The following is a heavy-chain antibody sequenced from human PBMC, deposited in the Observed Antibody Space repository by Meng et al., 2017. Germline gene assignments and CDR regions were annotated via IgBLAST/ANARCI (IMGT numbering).Heavy chain of an antibody. D-gene: IGHD3-22*01. J-gene: IGHJ6*02. CDR1: GYTFTSYA. V-gene: IGHV1-3*02. CDR2: SNAGNGNT. CDR3: ALDYYDSSGYPPKYGMDV. Sequence: ASVKVSCKASGYTFTSYAMHWVRQAPGQRLEWMGWSNAGNGNTKYSQEFQGRVTITRDTSASTAYIELSSLRSEDTAVYYCALDYYDSSGYPPKYGMDVWGQGTAVTVSS.